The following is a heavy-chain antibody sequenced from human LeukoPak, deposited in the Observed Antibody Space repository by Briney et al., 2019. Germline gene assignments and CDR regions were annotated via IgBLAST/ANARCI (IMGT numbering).Heavy chain of an antibody. V-gene: IGHV4-59*01. D-gene: IGHD6-13*01. CDR2: IYYTGGT. Sequence: SETLSLTCSVSSGSISVYYWSWIRQPPGKGLEWIGYIYYTGGTNYNPTLSGRVTISVDTSKNQFSLKLSSVTAADTAVYYCAREYSSSWQSYYYYYMDVWGKGTTVTISS. CDR3: AREYSSSWQSYYYYYMDV. J-gene: IGHJ6*03. CDR1: SGSISVYY.